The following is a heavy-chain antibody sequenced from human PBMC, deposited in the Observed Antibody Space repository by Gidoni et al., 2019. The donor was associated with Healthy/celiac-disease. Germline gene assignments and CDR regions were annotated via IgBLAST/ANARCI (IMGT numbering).Heavy chain of an antibody. V-gene: IGHV4-4*02. Sequence: QVQLQESGLGLVTPAGTLSLTCAVSGGVIRSSNWWSWVRQPPGKGLEWIGAIYHSGSTNYNPSLKSRVTISVDKSKNQFSLKLSSVTAADTAVYYCARRAYCGGDCYRYWYFDLWGRGTLVTVSS. D-gene: IGHD2-21*01. CDR3: ARRAYCGGDCYRYWYFDL. CDR1: GGVIRSSNW. J-gene: IGHJ2*01. CDR2: IYHSGST.